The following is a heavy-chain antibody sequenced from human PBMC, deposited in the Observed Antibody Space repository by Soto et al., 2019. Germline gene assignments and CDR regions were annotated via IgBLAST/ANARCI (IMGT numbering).Heavy chain of an antibody. CDR2: IKEDGSEK. V-gene: IGHV3-7*03. CDR3: TRKRVGMDV. CDR1: GFAFSSSW. J-gene: IGHJ6*02. Sequence: SLRLSCAASGFAFSSSWMSWVRQAPGKGLEWVADIKEDGSEKDYVDPVKGRFTITRDNAKNSLYLQMNNLRAEDTAVYFCTRKRVGMDVWGQGTTVTVSS.